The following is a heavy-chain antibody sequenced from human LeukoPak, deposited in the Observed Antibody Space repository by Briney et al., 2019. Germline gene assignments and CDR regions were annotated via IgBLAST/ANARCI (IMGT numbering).Heavy chain of an antibody. CDR1: GFTFRSYA. V-gene: IGHV3-30*01. CDR3: ARGYDY. Sequence: GRSLRLSCAVSGFTFRSYAMYWVRQAPGKGLEWVAVISYDGNNEYYADSVKGRFTISRDDSKNTLSLQMDSLRAEDTAVYFCARGYDYWGQGTLVTVSS. CDR2: ISYDGNNE. D-gene: IGHD1-1*01. J-gene: IGHJ4*02.